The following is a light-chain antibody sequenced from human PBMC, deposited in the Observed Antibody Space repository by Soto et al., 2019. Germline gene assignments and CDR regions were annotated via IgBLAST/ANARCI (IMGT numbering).Light chain of an antibody. CDR1: SSDVGGYNY. Sequence: QSALTQPPSASGSPGQSVTISFTVTSSDVGGYNYVSWYQQHPDKAPKLMIYEVTKRPSGVPDRFSGSKSGNTASLTVSGLQAEDEADYYCSSYAGSNNFDVFGTGTKLTVL. CDR3: SSYAGSNNFDV. V-gene: IGLV2-8*01. CDR2: EVT. J-gene: IGLJ1*01.